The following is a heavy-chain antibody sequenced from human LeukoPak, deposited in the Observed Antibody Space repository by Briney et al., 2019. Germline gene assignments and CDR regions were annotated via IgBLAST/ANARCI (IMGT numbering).Heavy chain of an antibody. CDR2: IKQDGSEK. Sequence: GGSLRLSCVDSGFTFTNAWMSWVRQAPGKGLEWVANIKQDGSEKYYVDSVKGRFTISRDNAKNSLYLQMNRLRAEDTAVYYCARDKSYGDSEDYWGQGTLVTVSS. D-gene: IGHD4-17*01. J-gene: IGHJ4*02. V-gene: IGHV3-7*01. CDR3: ARDKSYGDSEDY. CDR1: GFTFTNAW.